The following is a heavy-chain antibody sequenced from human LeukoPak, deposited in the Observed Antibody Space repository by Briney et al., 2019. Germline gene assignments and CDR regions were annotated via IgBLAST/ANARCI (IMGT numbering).Heavy chain of an antibody. CDR1: GFTFSSYG. CDR2: IRYDGSNK. D-gene: IGHD2-2*01. J-gene: IGHJ4*02. CDR3: AVYCSSTSCYFV. V-gene: IGHV3-30*02. Sequence: GGSLRLSCAASGFTFSSYGMHWVRQAPGKGLEWVAFIRYDGSNKYYADSVKGRFTISRDNSKNTLYLQMNSLRAEDTAVYYCAVYCSSTSCYFVWGQGTLVTVSS.